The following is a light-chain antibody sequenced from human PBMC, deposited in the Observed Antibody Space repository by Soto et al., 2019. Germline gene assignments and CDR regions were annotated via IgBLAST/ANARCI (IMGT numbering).Light chain of an antibody. J-gene: IGKJ2*01. V-gene: IGKV1-39*01. CDR3: QQSDGMPYT. CDR2: GAS. CDR1: QSIRMY. Sequence: DIQMTQSPSSLSASVGDRVTITCRASQSIRMYLSWYQQKPGKAPTLVISGASNLYSGVPSRFSSTGYGTEFTLTISGLQPEDFATYYCQQSDGMPYTFGQGTKLEIK.